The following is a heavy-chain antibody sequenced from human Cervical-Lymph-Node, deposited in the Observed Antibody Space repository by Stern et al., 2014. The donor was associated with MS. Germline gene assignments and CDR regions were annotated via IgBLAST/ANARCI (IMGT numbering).Heavy chain of an antibody. CDR1: EYTFTHYH. V-gene: IGHV1-46*01. CDR3: ARDMVDADKWFDP. CDR2: INPSGGST. J-gene: IGHJ5*02. Sequence: GQMVPYGAEVKKPGASGNVSCKAYEYTFTHYHIHWVRQAHGQGLERTAMINPSGGSTTYGQNFHGRLTVTRDTSTSTVYMELRSLRSDDTALYYCARDMVDADKWFDPWGQGTLVTVSS. D-gene: IGHD2-15*01.